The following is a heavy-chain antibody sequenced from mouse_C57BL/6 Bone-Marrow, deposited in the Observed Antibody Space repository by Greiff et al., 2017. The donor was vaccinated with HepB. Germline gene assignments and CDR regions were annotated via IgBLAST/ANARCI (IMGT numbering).Heavy chain of an antibody. CDR2: ISSGGDYI. J-gene: IGHJ2*01. D-gene: IGHD1-1*01. Sequence: EVMLVESGEGLVKPGGSLKLSCAASGFTFSSYAMSWVRQTPEKRLEWVAYISSGGDYIYYADTVKGRFTISRDNARNTLYLQMSSLKSEDTAMYYCTREGYYYGSSLDYWGQGTTLTVSS. V-gene: IGHV5-9-1*02. CDR3: TREGYYYGSSLDY. CDR1: GFTFSSYA.